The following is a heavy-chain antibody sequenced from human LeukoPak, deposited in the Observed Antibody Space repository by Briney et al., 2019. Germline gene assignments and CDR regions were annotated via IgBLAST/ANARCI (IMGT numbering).Heavy chain of an antibody. CDR2: INHSGST. Sequence: PSETLSLTCAVYGGSFSGYYWSWIRQPPGKGLEWIGEINHSGSTNYNPSLKSRVTISVDTSKNQFSLKLSSVTAADTAVYYCARDGHDSAYYYYMDVWGKGTTVTVSS. CDR3: ARDGHDSAYYYYMDV. CDR1: GGSFSGYY. V-gene: IGHV4-34*01. J-gene: IGHJ6*03. D-gene: IGHD3-16*01.